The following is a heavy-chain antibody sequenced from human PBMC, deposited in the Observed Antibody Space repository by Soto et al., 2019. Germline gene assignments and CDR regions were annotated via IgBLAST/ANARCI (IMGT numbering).Heavy chain of an antibody. V-gene: IGHV4-34*01. D-gene: IGHD6-19*01. Sequence: SETLSLTCAVYGGSFRGYYWSWIRQPPGKGLEWIGEINHSGSTNYNPSLKSRVTISVDTSKNQFSLKLSSVTAADTAVYYCAGAVAGPRAFDIWGQGTMVTVSS. CDR1: GGSFRGYY. CDR3: AGAVAGPRAFDI. CDR2: INHSGST. J-gene: IGHJ3*02.